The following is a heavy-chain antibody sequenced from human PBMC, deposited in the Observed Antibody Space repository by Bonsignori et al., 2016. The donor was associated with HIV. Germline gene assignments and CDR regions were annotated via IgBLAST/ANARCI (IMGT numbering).Heavy chain of an antibody. CDR3: AKSGYYDDSGSLDY. J-gene: IGHJ4*02. Sequence: GGSLRLSCEASGFIFDDYAMHWVRQAPGKGLEWVSGISWNSGSIGYADSVKGRFTISRDNAKNSLYLQMNSLRADDTALYYCAKSGYYDDSGSLDYWGQGTLVTVSS. D-gene: IGHD3-22*01. V-gene: IGHV3-9*01. CDR1: GFIFDDYA. CDR2: ISWNSGSI.